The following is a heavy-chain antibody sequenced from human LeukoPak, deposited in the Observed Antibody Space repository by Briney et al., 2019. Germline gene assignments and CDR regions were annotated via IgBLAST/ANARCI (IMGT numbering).Heavy chain of an antibody. CDR2: IDYSANVI. Sequence: PGGSLRLSCAASGFTLSGYALNWVRQAPGKGLEWLSFIDYSANVIYYADSVKGRFAISRDNAKNSLYLQMNSLRAEDTAVYYCGRDLPSGCAIDSWGQGALVTVSS. CDR3: GRDLPSGCAIDS. V-gene: IGHV3-48*01. D-gene: IGHD3-9*01. J-gene: IGHJ4*02. CDR1: GFTLSGYA.